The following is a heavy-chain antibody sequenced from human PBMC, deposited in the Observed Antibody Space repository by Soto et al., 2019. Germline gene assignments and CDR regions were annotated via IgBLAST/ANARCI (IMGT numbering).Heavy chain of an antibody. CDR2: IIPILGIA. CDR1: GGTFSSYT. J-gene: IGHJ6*03. D-gene: IGHD4-4*01. CDR3: ARGLPNYRNKAMDYYYYYMDV. V-gene: IGHV1-69*02. Sequence: SVKVSCKASGGTFSSYTISWVRQAPGQGLEWMGRIIPILGIANYAQKFQGRVTITADKSTSTAYMELSSLRSEDTAVYYCARGLPNYRNKAMDYYYYYMDVRGKGTTVTVSS.